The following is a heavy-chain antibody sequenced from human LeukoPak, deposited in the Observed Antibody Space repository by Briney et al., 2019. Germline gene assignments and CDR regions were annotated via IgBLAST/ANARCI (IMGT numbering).Heavy chain of an antibody. CDR3: AKEQPQTWLFDY. J-gene: IGHJ4*02. Sequence: QPGRSLRLSCAASGFTFKNYAMRWVRQAPGKGLEWVAVIPYHGSNKNYADSVKGRFTISRDNSKNTLYLQMNSLRAEDTAVYYCAKEQPQTWLFDYWGQGTLVTVSS. CDR1: GFTFKNYA. CDR2: IPYHGSNK. V-gene: IGHV3-30*04. D-gene: IGHD5-12*01.